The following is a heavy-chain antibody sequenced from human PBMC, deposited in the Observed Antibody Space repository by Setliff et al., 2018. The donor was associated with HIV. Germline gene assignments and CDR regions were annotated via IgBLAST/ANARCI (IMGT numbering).Heavy chain of an antibody. CDR3: ARNYYDSSGYRHYYYYYYMDV. J-gene: IGHJ6*03. CDR1: GYTFTGYY. D-gene: IGHD3-22*01. CDR2: INPNSGGT. V-gene: IGHV1-2*06. Sequence: ASVKVSCKASGYTFTGYYMHWVRQAPGQGLEWMGRINPNSGGTNYAQKFQDRVTMTRDTSISTAYMELSRLRSDDTAVYYCARNYYDSSGYRHYYYYYYMDVWGKGTTVTVSS.